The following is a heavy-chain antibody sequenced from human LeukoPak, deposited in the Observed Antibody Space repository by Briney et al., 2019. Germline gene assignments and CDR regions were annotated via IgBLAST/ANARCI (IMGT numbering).Heavy chain of an antibody. Sequence: GGSLRLSCAASGFTFSKYSMLWVRQAPGKGLESVSRIDTDGTVTTYADSVKGRFTVSRDNADNTMFLQMNSVRDEDTAVYYCATKQWLAPPPDSWGQGTPVTVSS. CDR1: GFTFSKYS. CDR2: IDTDGTVT. D-gene: IGHD6-19*01. J-gene: IGHJ4*02. CDR3: ATKQWLAPPPDS. V-gene: IGHV3-74*01.